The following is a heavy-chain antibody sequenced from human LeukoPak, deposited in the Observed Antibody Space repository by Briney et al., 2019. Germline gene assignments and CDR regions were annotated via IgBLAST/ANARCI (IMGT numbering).Heavy chain of an antibody. J-gene: IGHJ4*02. CDR2: ISSSSSYI. CDR3: ARDQVRAAAGSSFDY. V-gene: IGHV3-21*01. CDR1: GFTFSSYS. Sequence: GGSLRLSCAASGFTFSSYSMNWVRQAPGKGLEWVSSISSSSSYIYYADSVKGRFTISRDNAKNSLYLQMNSLRAEDTAVYYCARDQVRAAAGSSFDYWGQGTLVTVSS. D-gene: IGHD6-13*01.